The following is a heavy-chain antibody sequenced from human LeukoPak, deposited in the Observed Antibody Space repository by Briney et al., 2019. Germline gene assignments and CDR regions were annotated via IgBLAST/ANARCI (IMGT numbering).Heavy chain of an antibody. J-gene: IGHJ4*02. Sequence: ASVKVSCKASGCTFSSYAISWVRQAPGQGLEWMGGIIPIFGTANYAQKLQGRVTITADESTSTAYMELSSLRSEDTAVYYCAGYYYDSSGYMQSWGQGTLVTVSS. V-gene: IGHV1-69*13. D-gene: IGHD3-22*01. CDR2: IIPIFGTA. CDR3: AGYYYDSSGYMQS. CDR1: GCTFSSYA.